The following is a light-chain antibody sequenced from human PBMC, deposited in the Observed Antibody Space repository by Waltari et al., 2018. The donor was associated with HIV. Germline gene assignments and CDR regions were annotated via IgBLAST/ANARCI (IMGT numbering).Light chain of an antibody. CDR1: SINFGMDNF. J-gene: IGLJ1*01. V-gene: IGLV2-23*01. Sequence: HSALTQPPSVSGSPGQSIPISSTETSINFGMDNFFSGSQKTPGEAPKLIIYEATKRPSGVFNRFSGSKSGNTASLTISGIQAEDEADYYCCSCPRSGIRYVFGTGTKVTVL. CDR2: EAT. CDR3: CSCPRSGIRYV.